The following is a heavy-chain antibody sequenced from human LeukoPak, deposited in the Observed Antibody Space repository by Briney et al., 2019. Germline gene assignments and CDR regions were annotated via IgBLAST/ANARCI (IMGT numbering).Heavy chain of an antibody. CDR2: IIPYNGNT. V-gene: IGHV1-18*01. CDR1: GYTFTSYG. D-gene: IGHD2-2*01. J-gene: IGHJ3*02. Sequence: ASVKVSCKASGYTFTSYGISWARQAPGQGLEWMGWIIPYNGNTNYAQKLQGRVTMTTDTSTSTAYMELRSLRSDDTAVYYCARDLEVVPAANQLPLIWGQGTMVTVSS. CDR3: ARDLEVVPAANQLPLI.